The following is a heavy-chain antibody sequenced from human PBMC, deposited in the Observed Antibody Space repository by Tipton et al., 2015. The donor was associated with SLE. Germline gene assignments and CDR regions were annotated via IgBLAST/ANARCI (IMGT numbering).Heavy chain of an antibody. D-gene: IGHD6-13*01. CDR3: AREESWYHYFDY. V-gene: IGHV4-38-2*02. J-gene: IGHJ4*02. CDR2: IYYSGST. Sequence: TLSLTCAVSGYSISSGYYWGWIRQPPGKGLEWIGRIYYSGSTYYNPSLKSRVTISVDTSKNQFSLKLSSVTAADTAVYYCAREESWYHYFDYWGQGTLVTVSS. CDR1: GYSISSGYY.